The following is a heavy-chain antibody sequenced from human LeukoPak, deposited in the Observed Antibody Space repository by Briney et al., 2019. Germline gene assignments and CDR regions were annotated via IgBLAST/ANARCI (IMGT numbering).Heavy chain of an antibody. J-gene: IGHJ4*02. CDR2: IYSGGST. D-gene: IGHD3-22*01. Sequence: PGGSLRLSCAASGFTVSSNYMSWVRQAPGKGLEWVSVIYSGGSTYYADSVKGRFTISRDNSKNTLYLQMNSLRAEDTAVYYCARDVLDYYDSSGYPSAYWGQGTLVTVSS. V-gene: IGHV3-66*01. CDR3: ARDVLDYYDSSGYPSAY. CDR1: GFTVSSNY.